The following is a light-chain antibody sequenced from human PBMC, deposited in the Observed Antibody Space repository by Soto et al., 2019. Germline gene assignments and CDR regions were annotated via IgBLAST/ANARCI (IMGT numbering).Light chain of an antibody. CDR1: QGISSY. Sequence: DIQLTQSPSFLSASVGDRVTLTCRARQGISSYLAWYQQKPGKAPKLLIYAASTLPSGVPSRFSGRGSWTEFTLTISSPQPEDFATYYCQQLNSYPWTFGQGTKVEIK. CDR3: QQLNSYPWT. V-gene: IGKV1-9*01. J-gene: IGKJ1*01. CDR2: AAS.